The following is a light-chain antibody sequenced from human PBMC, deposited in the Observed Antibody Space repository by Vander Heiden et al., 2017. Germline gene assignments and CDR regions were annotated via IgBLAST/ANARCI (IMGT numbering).Light chain of an antibody. Sequence: QSALHQPPSASGSPGQSVTISCTGSSSDVGTYTFVSVNPRHPGKAPRLIIDEVTKRPSGVPDRVSGSKSGDTASLTVSGLQADDEAEYYCSSYAGSNTYVFGTGTRVTVL. V-gene: IGLV2-8*01. CDR2: EVT. J-gene: IGLJ1*01. CDR1: SSDVGTYTF. CDR3: SSYAGSNTYV.